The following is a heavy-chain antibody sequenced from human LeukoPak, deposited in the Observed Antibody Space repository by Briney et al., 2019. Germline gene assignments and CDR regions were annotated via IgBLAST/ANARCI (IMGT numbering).Heavy chain of an antibody. CDR1: GFTFSSYE. CDR3: ARDLPLDYYDSRGIDY. J-gene: IGHJ4*02. D-gene: IGHD3-22*01. Sequence: GSLRLSCAASGFTFSSYEMNWVRQAPGKGLEWVSYISSSGSTIYYADSVKGRFTISRDNAKNSLYLQMNSLRAEDTAVYYCARDLPLDYYDSRGIDYWGQGTLVTVSS. CDR2: ISSSGSTI. V-gene: IGHV3-48*03.